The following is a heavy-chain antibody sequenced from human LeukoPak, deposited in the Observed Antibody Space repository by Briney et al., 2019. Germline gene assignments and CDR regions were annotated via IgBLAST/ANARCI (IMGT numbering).Heavy chain of an antibody. CDR3: ARDPLSAFDWSLPDY. Sequence: GGSLRLSCAASGFTFSSYGMHWVRQAPGKGLEWVAVIWYDGSNKFYADSVKGRFTISRDTSKNTVYLQMNSLRAADTAVYYCARDPLSAFDWSLPDYWGQGTLVTVSS. CDR1: GFTFSSYG. D-gene: IGHD3-9*01. V-gene: IGHV3-33*01. CDR2: IWYDGSNK. J-gene: IGHJ4*02.